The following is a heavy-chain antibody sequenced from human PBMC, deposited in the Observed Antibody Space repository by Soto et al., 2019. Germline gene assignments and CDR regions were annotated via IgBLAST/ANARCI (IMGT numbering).Heavy chain of an antibody. J-gene: IGHJ4*02. V-gene: IGHV3-30-3*01. D-gene: IGHD1-26*01. CDR3: ARVPVGATLPADY. CDR1: GFTFSSYA. Sequence: QVQLVESGGGVVQPGRSLRLSCAASGFTFSSYAMHWVRQAPGKGLEWVAVISYDGSNKYYADSVKGRFTISRDNSKNTLYPQMNSLRAEDTAVYYCARVPVGATLPADYWGQGTLVTVSS. CDR2: ISYDGSNK.